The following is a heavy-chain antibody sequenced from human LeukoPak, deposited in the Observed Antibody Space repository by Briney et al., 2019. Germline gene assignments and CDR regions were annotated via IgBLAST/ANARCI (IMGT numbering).Heavy chain of an antibody. Sequence: GGSLRLTCAASGFIFSNYAMSWVRKVPGRGLEWVSTISSRGDSTYVADSVKGRFTISRDNSKNSLYLQMNTVRAEDTAVYYCVKGPRPDITVAHTVENWGQGTLVTVSS. CDR2: ISSRGDST. CDR1: GFIFSNYA. V-gene: IGHV3-23*01. CDR3: VKGPRPDITVAHTVEN. J-gene: IGHJ4*02. D-gene: IGHD6-19*01.